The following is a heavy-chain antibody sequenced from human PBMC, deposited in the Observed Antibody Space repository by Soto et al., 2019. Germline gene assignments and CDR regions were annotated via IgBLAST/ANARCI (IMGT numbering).Heavy chain of an antibody. J-gene: IGHJ4*02. CDR1: GFTFSSHG. CDR2: LWDDGSNK. Sequence: LRLPCEASGFTFSSHGLHWLRQAPGKGLAWVEGLWDDGSNKYYADSVKRRFTISRANSKNTLYLQMNSLRAEDTAVYYCARDFDYWGQGTLVTVSS. V-gene: IGHV3-33*01. CDR3: ARDFDY.